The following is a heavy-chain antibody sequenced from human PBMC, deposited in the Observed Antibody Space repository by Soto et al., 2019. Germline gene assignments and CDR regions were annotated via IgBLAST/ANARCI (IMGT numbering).Heavy chain of an antibody. CDR3: VRALRSTAMVYPSFDP. V-gene: IGHV4-31*03. D-gene: IGHD5-18*01. Sequence: PSETLSLTCTVSGASVSTGSYYWGWVRQRPGKGLEWVGYIYEIGYTYYNTSLKSRLTISLDRSNNQFSLGLTSVTAADTAVYYCVRALRSTAMVYPSFDPWGQRTLVPVCS. CDR2: IYEIGYT. CDR1: GASVSTGSYY. J-gene: IGHJ5*02.